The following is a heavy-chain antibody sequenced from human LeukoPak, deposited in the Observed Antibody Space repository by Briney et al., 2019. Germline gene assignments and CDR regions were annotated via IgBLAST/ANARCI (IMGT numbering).Heavy chain of an antibody. J-gene: IGHJ4*02. D-gene: IGHD2-21*01. CDR2: INSDGSST. CDR1: GFTFSSYW. Sequence: PEGSLRLSCVASGFTFSSYWMHWVRQAPGKGLVWVSRINSDGSSTSYADSVKGRFTISRDNAKNTLFLEMNSLRAEDTAVCYCARDSIPGNYWGQGTQVTVSS. CDR3: ARDSIPGNY. V-gene: IGHV3-74*01.